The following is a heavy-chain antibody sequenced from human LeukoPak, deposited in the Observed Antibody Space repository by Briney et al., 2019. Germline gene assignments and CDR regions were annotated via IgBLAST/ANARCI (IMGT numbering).Heavy chain of an antibody. CDR1: GGTFSSYA. CDR3: ARELGRGFDY. D-gene: IGHD3-16*01. CDR2: MNPNSGNT. V-gene: IGHV1-18*01. Sequence: VASVKVSCKASGGTFSSYAISWVRQAPGQGLEWMGWMNPNSGNTGYAQTFQGRDTMTTDTSTSTAYMEARSLRSDDTAVYYCARELGRGFDYWGQGTLVTVSS. J-gene: IGHJ5*01.